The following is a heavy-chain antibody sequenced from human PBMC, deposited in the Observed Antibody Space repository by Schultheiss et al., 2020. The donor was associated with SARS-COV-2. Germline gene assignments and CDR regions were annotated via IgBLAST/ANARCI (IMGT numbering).Heavy chain of an antibody. CDR1: GFTFSSYE. J-gene: IGHJ5*02. D-gene: IGHD3-22*01. Sequence: GGSLRLSCAASGFTFSSYEMNWVRQAPGKGLEWVSYISSSGSTINYADSVKGRFTISRDKAKNTLYLQMNSLRAEDTAVYYCARTKTYYYDSSGVNNWFDPWGQGTLVTVSS. V-gene: IGHV3-48*03. CDR3: ARTKTYYYDSSGVNNWFDP. CDR2: ISSSGSTI.